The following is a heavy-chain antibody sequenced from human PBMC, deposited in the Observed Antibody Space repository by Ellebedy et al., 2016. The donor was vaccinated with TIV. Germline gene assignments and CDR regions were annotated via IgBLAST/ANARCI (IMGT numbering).Heavy chain of an antibody. D-gene: IGHD1-1*01. CDR1: GFTFTTDA. Sequence: ASVKVSCXASGFTFTTDAFSWVRQAPGQGLEWMGIITPSGGSTSYAQKFQDRVTMTRDTSTSTVYMELSSLRSEDTAVFYCARAGWNGFDYWGQGTLVTVSS. J-gene: IGHJ4*02. V-gene: IGHV1-46*01. CDR3: ARAGWNGFDY. CDR2: ITPSGGST.